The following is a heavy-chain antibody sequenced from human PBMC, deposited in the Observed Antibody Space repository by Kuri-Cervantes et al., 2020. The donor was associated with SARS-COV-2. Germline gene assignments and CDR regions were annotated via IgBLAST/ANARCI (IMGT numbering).Heavy chain of an antibody. CDR1: GFTFSSYA. CDR2: ISYDGSNK. D-gene: IGHD2-15*01. Sequence: GESLKISCAASGFTFSSYAMHWVRQAPGKGLEWVAVISYDGSNKYYADSVRGRFTISRDNSKNTLYLKMNSLRAEDTAVYYCARPQGYCSGGSCPDAFDIWGQGTMVTVSS. V-gene: IGHV3-30-3*01. J-gene: IGHJ3*02. CDR3: ARPQGYCSGGSCPDAFDI.